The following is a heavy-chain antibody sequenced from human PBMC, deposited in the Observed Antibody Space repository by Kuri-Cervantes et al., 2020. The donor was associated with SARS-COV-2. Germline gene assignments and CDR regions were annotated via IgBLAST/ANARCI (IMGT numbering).Heavy chain of an antibody. CDR1: GYTFTGYY. CDR2: INPNSGNT. Sequence: ASVKVSCKASGYTFTGYYMHWVRQAPGQGLEWMGWINPNSGNTGYAQKFQGRVTMTRNTSISTAYMELSSLRSEDTAVYYCARLYDILTGYPRVLAMDIWGQGTMVTVSS. V-gene: IGHV1-8*02. D-gene: IGHD3-9*01. CDR3: ARLYDILTGYPRVLAMDI. J-gene: IGHJ3*02.